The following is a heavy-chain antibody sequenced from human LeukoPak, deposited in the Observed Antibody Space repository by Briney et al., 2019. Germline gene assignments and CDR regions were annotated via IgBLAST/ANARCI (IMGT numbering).Heavy chain of an antibody. CDR2: ISYDGSNK. CDR3: AKDMVGLAAGDY. D-gene: IGHD6-13*01. V-gene: IGHV3-30-3*01. Sequence: PGGSLRLSCAASGFTFSSYAMHWVRQAPGKGLEWVAVISYDGSNKYYADSVKGRFTISRDNSKNTLYLQMNSLRAEDTAVYYCAKDMVGLAAGDYWGQGTLVTVSS. CDR1: GFTFSSYA. J-gene: IGHJ4*02.